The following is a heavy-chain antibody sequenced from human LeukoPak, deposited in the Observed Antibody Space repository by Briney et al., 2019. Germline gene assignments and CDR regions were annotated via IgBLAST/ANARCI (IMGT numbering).Heavy chain of an antibody. CDR3: ASIVGATRSKSWSDY. V-gene: IGHV3-21*01. Sequence: GGSLRLSCEASGFSFSSYNMDWVRQTPGKGLEWISSITTSSSYTFYADSVKGRFTISRDNARNSLYLQMNSLRAEDTAVYYCASIVGATRSKSWSDYWGQGTLVTVSS. D-gene: IGHD1-26*01. J-gene: IGHJ4*02. CDR1: GFSFSSYN. CDR2: ITTSSSYT.